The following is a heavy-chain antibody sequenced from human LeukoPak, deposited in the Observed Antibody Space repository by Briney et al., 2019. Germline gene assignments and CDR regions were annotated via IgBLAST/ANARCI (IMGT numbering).Heavy chain of an antibody. CDR2: IIPIFGTA. CDR3: ASKRGYSYGLDY. Sequence: SVKVSCKASGGAFSSYAISWVRQAPGQGLEWMGGIIPIFGTANYAQKFQGRVTITADESTSTGYMELSSLRSEDTAVYYCASKRGYSYGLDYWGQGTLVTVSS. CDR1: GGAFSSYA. D-gene: IGHD5-18*01. V-gene: IGHV1-69*01. J-gene: IGHJ4*02.